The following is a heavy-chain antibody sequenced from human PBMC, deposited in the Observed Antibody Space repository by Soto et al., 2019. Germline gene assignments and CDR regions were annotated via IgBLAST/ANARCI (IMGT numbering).Heavy chain of an antibody. V-gene: IGHV4-30-2*01. D-gene: IGHD4-17*01. CDR1: GGSISSGGYS. Sequence: QLQLQESGSGLVKPSQTLSLTCAVSGGSISSGGYSWNWIGQPPGKGLEWVGYIFHSGSTYYSPSLKSRVTISVDRPKNQFSLKLSSVTAADTAVYYCARADGYYFDYWGQGTLVTVSS. CDR2: IFHSGST. J-gene: IGHJ4*02. CDR3: ARADGYYFDY.